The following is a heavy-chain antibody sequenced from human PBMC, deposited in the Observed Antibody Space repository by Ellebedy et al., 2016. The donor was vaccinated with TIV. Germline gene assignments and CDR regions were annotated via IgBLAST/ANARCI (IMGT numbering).Heavy chain of an antibody. Sequence: SVKVSCXASGGTFSSYAISWVRQAPGQGLEWMGGIIPIFGTANYAQKFQGRVTITADESTSTAYMELSSLRSEDTAVYYCARGGSVAAAGTFPDCWGQGTLVTVSS. V-gene: IGHV1-69*13. D-gene: IGHD6-13*01. CDR1: GGTFSSYA. J-gene: IGHJ4*02. CDR2: IIPIFGTA. CDR3: ARGGSVAAAGTFPDC.